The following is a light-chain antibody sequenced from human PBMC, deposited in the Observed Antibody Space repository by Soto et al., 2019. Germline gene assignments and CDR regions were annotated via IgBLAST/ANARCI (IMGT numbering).Light chain of an antibody. J-gene: IGLJ3*02. V-gene: IGLV4-60*02. CDR3: ETWDTNTWV. CDR1: SGHSSYI. Sequence: QPVLTQSSSASASLGSSVKLTSTLSSGHSSYIIAWHQQQPGKAPRYLMKLEGSGSYNKGSGVPDRFSGSSSGADRYLTISNLQFEDEADYYCETWDTNTWVFGGGTKVTVL. CDR2: LEGSGSY.